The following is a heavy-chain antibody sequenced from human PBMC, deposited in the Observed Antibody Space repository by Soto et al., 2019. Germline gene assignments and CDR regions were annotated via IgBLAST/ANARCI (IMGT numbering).Heavy chain of an antibody. J-gene: IGHJ5*02. CDR1: GFTVSSSY. V-gene: IGHV3-66*01. CDR3: SRGTAGTNPNGLGP. CDR2: IYKSGDT. Sequence: EVQLVESGGGLVQPGGSLRLSCAASGFTVSSSYLYWVRQAPGKGLEWVSSIYKSGDTYDADSVKGRFTISRDNYKRTLFLQMNSRRAEDMPVYYCSRGTAGTNPNGLGPCGQVTLVTVPS. D-gene: IGHD3-10*01.